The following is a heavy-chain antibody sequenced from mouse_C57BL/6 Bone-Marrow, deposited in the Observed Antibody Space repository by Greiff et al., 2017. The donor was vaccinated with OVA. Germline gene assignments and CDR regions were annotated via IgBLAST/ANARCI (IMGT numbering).Heavy chain of an antibody. V-gene: IGHV1-42*01. CDR2: INPSTGGT. D-gene: IGHD1-2*01. CDR1: GYSFTGYY. CDR3: ATAYDY. Sequence: DVQLQESGPELVKPGASVKISCKASGYSFTGYYMNWVKQSPEKSLEWIGEINPSTGGTTYNQKFKAKATLTVDKSSSTAYMQLKSLTSEDSAVYYCATAYDYWGQGTLVTVSA. J-gene: IGHJ3*01.